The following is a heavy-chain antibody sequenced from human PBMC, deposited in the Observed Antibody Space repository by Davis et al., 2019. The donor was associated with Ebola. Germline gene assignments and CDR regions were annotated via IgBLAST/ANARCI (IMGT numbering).Heavy chain of an antibody. CDR2: IYYSGST. Sequence: PSETLSLTCTVSGGSISSYYWSWIRQPPGKGLEWIGSIYYSGSTYYNPSLKSRVTISVDTSKNQFSLKLSSVTAADTAVYYCARVYCSGGSCYWYFDLWGRGTLVTVSS. CDR3: ARVYCSGGSCYWYFDL. D-gene: IGHD2-15*01. V-gene: IGHV4-39*07. J-gene: IGHJ2*01. CDR1: GGSISSYY.